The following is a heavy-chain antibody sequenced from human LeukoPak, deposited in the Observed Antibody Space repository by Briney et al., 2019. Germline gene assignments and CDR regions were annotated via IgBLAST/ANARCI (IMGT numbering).Heavy chain of an antibody. CDR2: IDPSDSYT. J-gene: IGHJ3*02. Sequence: GESLKISCKGSGYSFTSYWISWVRQMPGKGLEWMGRIDPSDSYTNYSPSFQGHVTISADKSISTAYLQWSSLKASDTAMYYCARQEASDDAFDTWGQGTMVTVSS. CDR1: GYSFTSYW. CDR3: ARQEASDDAFDT. V-gene: IGHV5-10-1*01.